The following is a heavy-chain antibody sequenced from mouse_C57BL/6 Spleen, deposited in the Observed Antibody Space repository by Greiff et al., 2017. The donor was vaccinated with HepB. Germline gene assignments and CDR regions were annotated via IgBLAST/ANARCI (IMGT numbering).Heavy chain of an antibody. Sequence: EVQLQQSGPELVKPGASVKISCKASGYTFTDYYMNWVKQSHGKSLEWIGDINPNNGGTSYNQKFKGKATLTVDKSSSTAYMELRSLTSEDSAVYYCARPPAAYWGQGTLVTVSA. J-gene: IGHJ3*01. V-gene: IGHV1-26*01. CDR3: ARPPAAY. CDR2: INPNNGGT. CDR1: GYTFTDYY.